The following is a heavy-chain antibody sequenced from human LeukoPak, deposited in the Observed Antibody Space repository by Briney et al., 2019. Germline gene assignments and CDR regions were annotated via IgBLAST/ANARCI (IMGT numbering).Heavy chain of an antibody. Sequence: PSETLSLTCTVSGGSLSSYYWSWIRQPPGEGREWIGYIYYSGSTNYNPSLKSRVTISADTSKNQFSLKLTSVTAADTAVYYCASLYYGSGSFDYWGQGTLVTVSS. V-gene: IGHV4-59*01. CDR2: IYYSGST. J-gene: IGHJ4*02. CDR3: ASLYYGSGSFDY. D-gene: IGHD3-10*01. CDR1: GGSLSSYY.